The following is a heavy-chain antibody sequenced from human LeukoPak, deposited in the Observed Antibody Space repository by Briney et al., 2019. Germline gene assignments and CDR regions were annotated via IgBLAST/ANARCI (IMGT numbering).Heavy chain of an antibody. J-gene: IGHJ4*02. CDR1: GGSISSSSYY. D-gene: IGHD6-19*01. CDR2: IYYSGST. V-gene: IGHV4-39*07. CDR3: ARVVMYPSGGAVEDY. Sequence: SETLSLTCTVSGGSISSSSYYWGWIRQPPGKGLEWIGSIYYSGSTYYNPSLKSRVTISVDTSKNQFSLKLSSVTAADTAVYYCARVVMYPSGGAVEDYWGQGTLVTVSS.